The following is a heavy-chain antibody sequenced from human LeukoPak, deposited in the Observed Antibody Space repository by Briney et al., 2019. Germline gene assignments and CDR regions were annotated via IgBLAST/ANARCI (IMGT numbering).Heavy chain of an antibody. V-gene: IGHV4-4*07. CDR3: AREGGDSSGWYGGYYFDY. CDR1: GVSISSYY. Sequence: SETLSLTCTASGVSISSYYWSWIRQPPGKGLEWIGRIYTSGSTNYNPAPKRRVTMSLDTSKHQFSLKLSAVTAADTAVYYCAREGGDSSGWYGGYYFDYWGQGTLVTVSS. CDR2: IYTSGST. D-gene: IGHD6-19*01. J-gene: IGHJ4*02.